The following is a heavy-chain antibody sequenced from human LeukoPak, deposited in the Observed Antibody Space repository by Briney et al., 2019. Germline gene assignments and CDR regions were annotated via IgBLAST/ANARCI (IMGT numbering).Heavy chain of an antibody. J-gene: IGHJ6*02. Sequence: GGSLRLSCAASGFTFSSYSMNWVRQAPGKGLEWVSSISSSSSYIFYADSVKGRFTISRDNAKNSLYLQMNSLRAEDTAVYYCARDLTTVTDYYGMDVWGQGTTVTVSS. D-gene: IGHD4-17*01. V-gene: IGHV3-21*01. CDR1: GFTFSSYS. CDR2: ISSSSSYI. CDR3: ARDLTTVTDYYGMDV.